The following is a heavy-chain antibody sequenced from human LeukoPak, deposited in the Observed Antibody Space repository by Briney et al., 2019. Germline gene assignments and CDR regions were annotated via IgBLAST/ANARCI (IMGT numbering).Heavy chain of an antibody. V-gene: IGHV4-31*03. CDR1: GGSISSGGYS. D-gene: IGHD3-9*01. CDR2: IYYSGST. J-gene: IGHJ3*02. CDR3: AKDRHDILTGDAFDI. Sequence: PSQSLSLTCTVSGGSISSGGYSWSWIRQHPGKGLEWIGYIYYSGSTYYNPSLKSRVTISVDTSKNQFSLKMSCVTAADTAVYYCAKDRHDILTGDAFDIWGQGTMVTVSS.